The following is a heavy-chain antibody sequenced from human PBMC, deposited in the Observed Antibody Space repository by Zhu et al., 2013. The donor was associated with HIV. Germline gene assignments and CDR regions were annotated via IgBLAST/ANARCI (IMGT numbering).Heavy chain of an antibody. D-gene: IGHD3-22*01. CDR1: GGTFSNYG. CDR2: IIPLFGKP. CDR3: ARGSSDDSSGYYYSY. J-gene: IGHJ4*02. Sequence: VQLVQSGAEVKRPGSSVKVSCKASGGTFSNYGIDWVRQAPGQGLEWMGGIIPLFGKPKYAQKFQGRVTITADKSTRTAYMELSSLRSEDTAFYYCARGSSDDSSGYYYSYWGQGNPGHRLL. V-gene: IGHV1-69*06.